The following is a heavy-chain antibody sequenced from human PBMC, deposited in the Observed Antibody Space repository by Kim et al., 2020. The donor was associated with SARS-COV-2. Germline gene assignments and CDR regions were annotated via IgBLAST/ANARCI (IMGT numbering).Heavy chain of an antibody. CDR3: ASNPIRSGYSYGS. Sequence: YNPSLKSRVTISVDTSKNQFSLKLSSVTAADTAVYYCASNPIRSGYSYGSWGQGTLVTVSS. V-gene: IGHV4-34*01. D-gene: IGHD5-18*01. J-gene: IGHJ4*02.